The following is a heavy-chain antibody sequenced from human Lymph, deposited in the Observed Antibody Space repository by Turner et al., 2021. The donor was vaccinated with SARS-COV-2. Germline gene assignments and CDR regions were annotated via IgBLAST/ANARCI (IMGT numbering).Heavy chain of an antibody. CDR3: ARGTVNNWVDP. D-gene: IGHD2-21*02. Sequence: QVQLQESGLRLVKPLQTLSLTCTVSGSSMSSNYWSWIRQPPGKRLEWIGYIYYKGSTNYNPSLKSPVTMSVDTSKNKFSLKLTSVTAADTAIYYCARGTVNNWVDPWGQGILVTVSS. CDR2: IYYKGST. CDR1: GSSMSSNY. J-gene: IGHJ5*02. V-gene: IGHV4-59*01.